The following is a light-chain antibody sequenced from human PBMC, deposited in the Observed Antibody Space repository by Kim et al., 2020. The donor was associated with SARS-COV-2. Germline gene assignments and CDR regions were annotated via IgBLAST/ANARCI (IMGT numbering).Light chain of an antibody. CDR1: QSVSSY. CDR3: QQRSNWLT. CDR2: DAS. J-gene: IGKJ4*01. V-gene: IGKV3-11*01. Sequence: LSPGEIATLSCRTSQSVSSYLAWYQQKPGQAPRLLIYDASNRATGIPARFSGSGSRTDFTLTISSLEPEVFAVYYCQQRSNWLTFGGGTKVDIK.